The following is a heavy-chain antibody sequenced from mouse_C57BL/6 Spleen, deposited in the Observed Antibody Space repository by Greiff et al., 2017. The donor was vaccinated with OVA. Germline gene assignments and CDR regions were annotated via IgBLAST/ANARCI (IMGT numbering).Heavy chain of an antibody. Sequence: VKVEASGPGLVAPSQSLSITCPFSGFSLTSSGVSCVRQPPGKGLEWLGVIWGDGSTNYHSALISRLSISKDNSKSQVFLKLNSLQTDDTATYYCASLYYSNTGFAYWGQGTLVTVSA. V-gene: IGHV2-3*01. CDR2: IWGDGST. CDR3: ASLYYSNTGFAY. CDR1: GFSLTSSG. D-gene: IGHD2-5*01. J-gene: IGHJ3*01.